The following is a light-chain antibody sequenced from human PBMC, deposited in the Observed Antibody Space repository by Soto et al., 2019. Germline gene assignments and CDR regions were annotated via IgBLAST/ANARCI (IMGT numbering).Light chain of an antibody. CDR1: SSDVGSYNL. V-gene: IGLV2-23*02. J-gene: IGLJ1*01. Sequence: QSALTQPASVSGSPGQSITVSCTGTSSDVGSYNLVSWYQHHPGKAPQLMIYEVTKRPSGVSDRFSGSKSGNTASPTISGLQAEDEADYYCCSYAGSSNFYVFGTGTKVTV. CDR2: EVT. CDR3: CSYAGSSNFYV.